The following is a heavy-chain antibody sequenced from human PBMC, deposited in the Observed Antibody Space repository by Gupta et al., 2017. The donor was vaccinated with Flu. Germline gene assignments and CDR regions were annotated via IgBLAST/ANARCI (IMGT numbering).Heavy chain of an antibody. D-gene: IGHD4-17*01. V-gene: IGHV3-23*01. Sequence: EVQLLESGGGLVQPGGSLRLSCAASGFTFSSYDMTWVRQAPGKGLEWVSAISGSGGSTYYADSVKGRFTISRDNSKNTLYLQMNSLRAEDTAVYYCAKDLYGDYVYSFDCWGQGTLVTVSS. CDR3: AKDLYGDYVYSFDC. J-gene: IGHJ4*02. CDR2: ISGSGGST. CDR1: GFTFSSYD.